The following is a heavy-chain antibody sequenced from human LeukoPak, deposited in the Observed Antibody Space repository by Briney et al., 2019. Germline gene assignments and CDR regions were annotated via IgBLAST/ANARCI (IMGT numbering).Heavy chain of an antibody. V-gene: IGHV1-18*01. CDR1: GYTFTSYD. CDR2: MNPNSGNT. J-gene: IGHJ5*02. CDR3: ARDLEVARFGDTNWFDP. Sequence: GASVKVSCKASGYTFTSYDINWVRQATGQGLEWMGWMNPNSGNTNYAQKLQGRVTMTTDTSTSTAYMELRSLRSDDTAVCYCARDLEVARFGDTNWFDPWGQGTLVTVSS. D-gene: IGHD3-10*01.